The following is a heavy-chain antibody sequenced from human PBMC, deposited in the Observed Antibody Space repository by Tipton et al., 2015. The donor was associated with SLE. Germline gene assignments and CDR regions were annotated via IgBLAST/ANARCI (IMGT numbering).Heavy chain of an antibody. D-gene: IGHD3-3*01. J-gene: IGHJ5*02. V-gene: IGHV4-34*01. CDR2: IYHSWGI. CDR3: ARSPYHDSWSAESGWFDP. CDR1: HRTINENY. Sequence: TLSLTCPLFHRTINENYLTWVRQPPGKGLEWIGEIYHSWGINYNPSLKSRVTISVDKSINQFSLRLNSVTAADTAVYYCARSPYHDSWSAESGWFDPWGQGILVTVSS.